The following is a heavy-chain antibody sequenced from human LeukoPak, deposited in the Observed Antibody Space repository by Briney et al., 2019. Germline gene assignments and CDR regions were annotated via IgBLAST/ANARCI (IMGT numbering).Heavy chain of an antibody. Sequence: SVKVSCKASGGTFSSYAISWVRQAPGQGLEWMGRIIPIFGIANYAQKFQGRVTITADKSTGTAYMELSSLRSEDTAVYYCARGGKLLLWFGELWADAFDIWGQGTMVTVSS. V-gene: IGHV1-69*04. CDR1: GGTFSSYA. D-gene: IGHD3-10*01. CDR3: ARGGKLLLWFGELWADAFDI. J-gene: IGHJ3*02. CDR2: IIPIFGIA.